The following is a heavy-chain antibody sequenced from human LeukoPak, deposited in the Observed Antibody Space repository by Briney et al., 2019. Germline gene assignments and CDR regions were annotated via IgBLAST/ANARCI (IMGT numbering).Heavy chain of an antibody. Sequence: PSETLSLTCTVSGGSISSSGDYWGWIRQPPGTGREWIGTIYYSGSTYYNPCLKSRVTISVDTSKNQFSLRLSSVTAADTAVYYCARSGAYYYGSGSYFAVYFDYWGQGTLVTVSS. V-gene: IGHV4-39*01. J-gene: IGHJ4*02. D-gene: IGHD3-10*01. CDR3: ARSGAYYYGSGSYFAVYFDY. CDR1: GGSISSSGDY. CDR2: IYYSGST.